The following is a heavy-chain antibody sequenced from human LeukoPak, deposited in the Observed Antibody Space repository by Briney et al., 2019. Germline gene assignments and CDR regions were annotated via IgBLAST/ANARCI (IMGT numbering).Heavy chain of an antibody. V-gene: IGHV3-7*03. D-gene: IGHD6-19*01. Sequence: GGSLRLSCAASGFTFSNYWMNWVRQAPGKGLEWVANIRQDGSERYYVDSVKGRFAISRDNAKNSLYLRMNSLRAEDTALYYCAKDLTGYSSGWDYYYGMDVWGQGTTVTVSS. CDR3: AKDLTGYSSGWDYYYGMDV. CDR2: IRQDGSER. J-gene: IGHJ6*02. CDR1: GFTFSNYW.